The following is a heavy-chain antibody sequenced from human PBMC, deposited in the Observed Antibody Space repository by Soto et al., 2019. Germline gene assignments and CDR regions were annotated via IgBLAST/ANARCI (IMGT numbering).Heavy chain of an antibody. CDR3: ARDFIVAAGKLNYYYYGMDV. CDR2: INPNSGGT. V-gene: IGHV1-2*04. D-gene: IGHD6-13*01. CDR1: GYTFTGYY. Sequence: ASVKVSCKASGYTFTGYYMHWVRQAPGQGLEWMGWINPNSGGTNYAQKFQGWVTMTRDTSISTAYMELSRLRSDDTAVYYCARDFIVAAGKLNYYYYGMDVWGQGTTVTVSS. J-gene: IGHJ6*02.